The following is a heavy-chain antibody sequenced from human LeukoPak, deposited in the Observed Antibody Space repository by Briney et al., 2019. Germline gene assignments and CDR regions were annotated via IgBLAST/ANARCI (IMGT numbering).Heavy chain of an antibody. D-gene: IGHD2/OR15-2a*01. J-gene: IGHJ6*03. CDR1: GFTFSSYA. CDR2: ISGSGGTT. Sequence: GGSLRLSCAASGFTFSSYAMSWVRQAPGKGLEWVSAISGSGGTTYYADSVKGRFTISRDNSKNTLYLQMNSLRAEDTAVYHCAGSNTYYYYYMDVWGKGTTVTVSS. V-gene: IGHV3-23*01. CDR3: AGSNTYYYYYMDV.